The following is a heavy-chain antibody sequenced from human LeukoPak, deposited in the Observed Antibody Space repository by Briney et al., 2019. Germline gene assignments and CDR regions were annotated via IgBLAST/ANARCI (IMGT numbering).Heavy chain of an antibody. D-gene: IGHD5-24*01. J-gene: IGHJ5*02. CDR2: ISYDGSNK. CDR3: AKERCGYKIVNWSVP. CDR1: GFTFSSYG. V-gene: IGHV3-30*18. Sequence: PGGSLRLSCAASGFTFSSYGMHWVRQAPGKGLEWVAVISYDGSNKYYADSVKGRFTISRDNSKNSLYLQMNRLGAEDTVVYYCAKERCGYKIVNWSVPWGPGNLVTVSS.